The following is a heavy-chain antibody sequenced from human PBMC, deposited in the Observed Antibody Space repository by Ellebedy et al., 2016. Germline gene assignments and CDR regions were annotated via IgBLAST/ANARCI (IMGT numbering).Heavy chain of an antibody. CDR1: GYTFNSYG. Sequence: ASVKVSCKASGYTFNSYGINWVRQAPGQGLEWMGWISAYKRNTNYAQKFQGRVTMTTDTSTSTAYMELRSLRSDDTAGYYLAEGVRYSRCWYWFDAWGQGTPVTVSS. D-gene: IGHD6-13*01. CDR3: AEGVRYSRCWYWFDA. J-gene: IGHJ5*02. CDR2: ISAYKRNT. V-gene: IGHV1-18*04.